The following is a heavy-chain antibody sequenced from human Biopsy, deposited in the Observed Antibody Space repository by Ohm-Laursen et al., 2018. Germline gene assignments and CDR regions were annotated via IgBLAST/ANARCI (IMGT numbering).Heavy chain of an antibody. V-gene: IGHV3-15*01. CDR3: TTYQY. D-gene: IGHD3-16*02. CDR1: GLTFTTAL. Sequence: SLRLSCSASGLTFTTALMSWVRQAPGKGLEWVGRIKSKTDGGTIDYAASVKGRIIISRDDSKKTVYLQMNNLKTEDTGVYYCTTYQYWGQGTLVTVPS. J-gene: IGHJ4*02. CDR2: IKSKTDGGTI.